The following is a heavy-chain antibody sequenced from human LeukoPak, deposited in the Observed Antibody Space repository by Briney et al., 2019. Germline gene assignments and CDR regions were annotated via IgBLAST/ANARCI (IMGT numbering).Heavy chain of an antibody. Sequence: SETLSLTCAVYGGSFSGYYWSWIRQPPGKGLEWIGEINHSGSTNYNPSLKSRVTISVDTSKNQFSLKLSSVTAADTAVYYCARCSIAVAGYYYYMDVWGKGTTVTVSS. V-gene: IGHV4-34*01. CDR2: INHSGST. J-gene: IGHJ6*03. CDR3: ARCSIAVAGYYYYMDV. CDR1: GGSFSGYY. D-gene: IGHD6-19*01.